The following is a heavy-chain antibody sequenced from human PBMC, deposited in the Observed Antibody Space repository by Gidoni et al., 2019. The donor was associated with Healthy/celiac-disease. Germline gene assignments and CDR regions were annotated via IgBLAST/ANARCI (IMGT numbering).Heavy chain of an antibody. Sequence: QVQLVQSGAEVKKPGASVKVSCKASGYTFTSYYMHWVRQAPGQGLEWMGIINPSGGSTSYAQKFQGRVTMTRDTSTSTVYMELSSLRSEDTAVYYCARVRDCGGDCYWGWFDPWGQGTLVTVSS. D-gene: IGHD2-21*02. J-gene: IGHJ5*02. V-gene: IGHV1-46*01. CDR3: ARVRDCGGDCYWGWFDP. CDR1: GYTFTSYY. CDR2: INPSGGST.